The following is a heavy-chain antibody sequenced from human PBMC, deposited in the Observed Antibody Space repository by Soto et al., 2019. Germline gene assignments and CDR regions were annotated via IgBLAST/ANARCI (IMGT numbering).Heavy chain of an antibody. J-gene: IGHJ4*02. V-gene: IGHV1-46*01. CDR3: ARGGHVVVVTAALDY. CDR2: VNPSGGHT. D-gene: IGHD2-21*02. Sequence: QVQLMQSGAEVKKTGASVKVSCKASGDTFTEYYIHWVRQAPGQGLEWMGTVNPSGGHTTYAQHFLGRVTMTRDTATSTLYVEVTSLTSEDTAVFYCARGGHVVVVTAALDYWGQGTLVTVSS. CDR1: GDTFTEYY.